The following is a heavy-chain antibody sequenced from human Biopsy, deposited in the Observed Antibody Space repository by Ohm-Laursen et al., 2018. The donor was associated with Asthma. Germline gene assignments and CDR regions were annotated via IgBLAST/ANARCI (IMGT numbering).Heavy chain of an antibody. Sequence: GASVKVSCNASGVALSGYTFEWVRQARGLGLEWIAWIAFASGATNYAQNFQDRLTVTRDMSAGSVSMELRGLSSTDTAVYYCAAGRTSLQGESLIWGQGTLVSVSS. J-gene: IGHJ4*01. V-gene: IGHV1-58*01. CDR3: AAGRTSLQGESLI. CDR2: IAFASGAT. CDR1: GVALSGYT. D-gene: IGHD2/OR15-2a*01.